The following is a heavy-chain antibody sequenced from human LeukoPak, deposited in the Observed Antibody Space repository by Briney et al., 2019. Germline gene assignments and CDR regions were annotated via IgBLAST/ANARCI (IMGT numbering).Heavy chain of an antibody. CDR2: ITRGVNTI. CDR3: ARGPNPNDFDY. J-gene: IGHJ4*02. D-gene: IGHD2-8*01. V-gene: IGHV3-11*01. Sequence: GGSLRLSCAPSRFTFSDYHMSWIRQAPGKGLEWVSYITRGVNTIYYADSVKGRFTISRDNAQNSLYLQMNSLRAEDTAFYYCARGPNPNDFDYWGQGALVTVSS. CDR1: RFTFSDYH.